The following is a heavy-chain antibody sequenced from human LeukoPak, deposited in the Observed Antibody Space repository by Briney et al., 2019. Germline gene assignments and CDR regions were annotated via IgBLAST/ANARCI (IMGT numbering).Heavy chain of an antibody. CDR2: ISTSSSYI. CDR1: GFTFSSYS. J-gene: IGHJ3*02. D-gene: IGHD3-3*01. CDR3: ARGGFFQNAFDI. V-gene: IGHV3-21*04. Sequence: GGSLRLSCAASGFTFSSYSMNWVRQAPGKGLEWVSSISTSSSYIYYADSVKGRFTISRDNAKNSLYLQMNSLRVEDTAFYYCARGGFFQNAFDIWGQGTVVTVSS.